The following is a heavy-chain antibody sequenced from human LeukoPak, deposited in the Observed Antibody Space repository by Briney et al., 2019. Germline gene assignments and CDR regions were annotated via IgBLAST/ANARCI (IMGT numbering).Heavy chain of an antibody. CDR2: ISCSGGST. V-gene: IGHV3-23*01. Sequence: PGGSLRLSCAASGFTFSSYAMSWVRQAPWHGLQWVSAISCSGGSTYYAVSVKGRFTISRDNSKNTLYLQINSLRAEDTAVYYCAKPYDSSGYYYNYWGQGTLVTVSS. J-gene: IGHJ4*02. CDR1: GFTFSSYA. CDR3: AKPYDSSGYYYNY. D-gene: IGHD3-22*01.